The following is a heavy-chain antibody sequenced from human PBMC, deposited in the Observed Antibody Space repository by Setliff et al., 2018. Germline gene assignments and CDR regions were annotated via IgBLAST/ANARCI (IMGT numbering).Heavy chain of an antibody. V-gene: IGHV1-8*03. D-gene: IGHD3-3*01. CDR3: ARGNPGGEWLLYYYYYMDV. J-gene: IGHJ6*03. CDR1: GYTLTSYD. CDR2: MNPNSGNS. Sequence: ASVKVSCKDSGYTLTSYDINWVRQATGQGREWMGWMNPNSGNSGYAQKFQGRVTITRNTSISTAYTELSSLRSEDTAVYYCARGNPGGEWLLYYYYYMDVWGKGTTVTVSS.